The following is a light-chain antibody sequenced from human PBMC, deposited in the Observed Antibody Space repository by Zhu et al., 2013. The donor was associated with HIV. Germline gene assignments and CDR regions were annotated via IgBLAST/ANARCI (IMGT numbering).Light chain of an antibody. CDR1: QSVDNN. CDR2: GAS. V-gene: IGKV3-15*01. Sequence: DIVLTQSPGTLSLSPGERATLSCRASQSVDNNFLAWYQHKPGQAPRLLIIGASTRATGIPARFSGSGSGTEFTLTINSLQSEDFAMYYCQQYNDWPPWTFGQGTKLEIK. CDR3: QQYNDWPPWT. J-gene: IGKJ1*01.